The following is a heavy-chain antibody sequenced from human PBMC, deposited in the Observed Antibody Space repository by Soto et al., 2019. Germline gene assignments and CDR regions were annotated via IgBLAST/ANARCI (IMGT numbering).Heavy chain of an antibody. V-gene: IGHV3-30*03. CDR3: ARGTTSGAFDL. CDR2: ISIDLNRQ. CDR1: GFTFSSSD. J-gene: IGHJ3*01. D-gene: IGHD1-26*01. Sequence: QVHLMESGGGVVQPGRSLRLSCAASGFTFSSSDIHWVRQAPGKGLEWVAHISIDLNRQYYADPVKGRFTGYRDNSKNTVYLHMNTLRVEDTAVYYCARGTTSGAFDLWGQGTMVTVS.